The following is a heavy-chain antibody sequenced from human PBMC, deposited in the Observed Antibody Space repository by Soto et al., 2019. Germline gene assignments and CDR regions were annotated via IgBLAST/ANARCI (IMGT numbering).Heavy chain of an antibody. Sequence: PGGSLRLSCTASGFTFSTYAMSWVRQAPGKGLEWVSVISGSGDSTYYADSVKGRFTISRDNSKNTLYLQMNSLRAEDTAVYYCSRRSSGWYFDYWGQGTLVTVSS. CDR3: SRRSSGWYFDY. CDR1: GFTFSTYA. D-gene: IGHD6-19*01. CDR2: ISGSGDST. J-gene: IGHJ4*02. V-gene: IGHV3-23*01.